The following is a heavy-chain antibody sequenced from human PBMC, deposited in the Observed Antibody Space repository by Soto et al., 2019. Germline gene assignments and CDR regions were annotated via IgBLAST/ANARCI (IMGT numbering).Heavy chain of an antibody. Sequence: ASVKVSCKASGYTFTSYGISWVRQAPGQGLEWMGWISAYNGNTNYAQKLQGRVTMTTDTSTSTAYMELSSLRAEDTALYYCAISQDRGGRTTFIYWGQGTQVTVSS. J-gene: IGHJ4*02. CDR3: AISQDRGGRTTFIY. D-gene: IGHD3-16*01. V-gene: IGHV1-18*04. CDR1: GYTFTSYG. CDR2: ISAYNGNT.